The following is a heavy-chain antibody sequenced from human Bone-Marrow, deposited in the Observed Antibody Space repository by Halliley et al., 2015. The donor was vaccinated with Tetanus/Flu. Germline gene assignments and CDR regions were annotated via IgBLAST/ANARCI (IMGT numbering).Heavy chain of an antibody. V-gene: IGHV5-51*01. J-gene: IGHJ3*02. D-gene: IGHD2-21*01. CDR1: GYRFTNHW. CDR3: ARRGRFQSFDI. CDR2: IFPDDSYT. Sequence: HLVQSGVEVRKPGEPLNISCQGFGYRFTNHWIGWVRQMPVKGLEWMGIIFPDDSYTRYSPSFQGQVTMSADKSISTAYLQWSNLKASDSALYYCARRGRFQSFDIWGQGTMVIVSS.